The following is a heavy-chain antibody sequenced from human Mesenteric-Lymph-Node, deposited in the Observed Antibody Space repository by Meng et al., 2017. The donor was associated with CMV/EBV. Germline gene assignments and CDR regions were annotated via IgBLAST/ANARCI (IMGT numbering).Heavy chain of an antibody. CDR3: ARQAMEGRVHWFDP. Sequence: SGGSIGSRNHYWGWIRQPTGKGLQWIGSIFYSGSTYSNPSLNSRLTISVDTSRNQFSLKLTSVTAADTGIYYCARQAMEGRVHWFDPWGQGTLVTVSS. J-gene: IGHJ5*02. CDR1: GGSIGSRNHY. V-gene: IGHV4-39*01. CDR2: IFYSGST. D-gene: IGHD3-10*01.